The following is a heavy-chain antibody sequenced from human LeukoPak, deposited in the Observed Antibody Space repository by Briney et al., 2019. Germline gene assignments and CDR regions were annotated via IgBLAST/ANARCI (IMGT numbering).Heavy chain of an antibody. J-gene: IGHJ4*02. V-gene: IGHV4-34*01. D-gene: IGHD3-16*01. CDR2: INHSGST. CDR3: ARRGGNFDY. CDR1: GGSFSGYY. Sequence: SETLSLTCAVCGGSFSGYYWSWIRQPPGKGLEWIGEINHSGSTNYNPSLKSRVTISVDTSKNQFSLKLSSVTAADTAVYYCARRGGNFDYWGQGTLVTVSS.